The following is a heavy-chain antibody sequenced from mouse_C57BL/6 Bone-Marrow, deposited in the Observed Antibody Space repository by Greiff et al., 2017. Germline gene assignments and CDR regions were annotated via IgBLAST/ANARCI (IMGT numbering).Heavy chain of an antibody. CDR1: GFNIKDDY. D-gene: IGHD2-3*01. V-gene: IGHV14-4*01. J-gene: IGHJ2*01. Sequence: EVQLQQSGAELVRPGASVKLSCTASGFNIKDDYIHWVKQRPEQGLEWIGWIDPEIGDTEYASKFQGKATITSDTSSTTADLQLSSLTSEDTAVYYCSSFDGNYFDFWGQGTPLTVAS. CDR2: IDPEIGDT. CDR3: SSFDGNYFDF.